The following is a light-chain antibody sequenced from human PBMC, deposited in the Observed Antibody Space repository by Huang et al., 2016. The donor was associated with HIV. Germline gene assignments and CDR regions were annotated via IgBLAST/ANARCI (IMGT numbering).Light chain of an antibody. Sequence: DIQMTQSPSSLSAFIGDKVTITCQASQDISKYLNWYQQRPGKAPKLLIYDASSLAKGVTSRITGGGSGTTFTFTIASLQPGDVATYYCQQYDDLPYTFGQGTRMEI. CDR3: QQYDDLPYT. CDR1: QDISKY. CDR2: DAS. V-gene: IGKV1-33*01. J-gene: IGKJ2*01.